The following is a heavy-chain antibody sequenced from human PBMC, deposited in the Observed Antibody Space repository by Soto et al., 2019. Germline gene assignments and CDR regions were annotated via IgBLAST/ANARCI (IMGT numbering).Heavy chain of an antibody. CDR3: AKDWGTTVTTGY. CDR2: ISYDGSNK. Sequence: QVQLVESGGGVVQPGRSLRLSCAASGFTFSSYGMHWVRQAPGKGLEWVAVISYDGSNKDYADSVKGRFTISRDNSKNTLYLQMNSLRAEDTAVYYCAKDWGTTVTTGYWGQGTLVTVSS. CDR1: GFTFSSYG. D-gene: IGHD4-17*01. J-gene: IGHJ4*02. V-gene: IGHV3-30*18.